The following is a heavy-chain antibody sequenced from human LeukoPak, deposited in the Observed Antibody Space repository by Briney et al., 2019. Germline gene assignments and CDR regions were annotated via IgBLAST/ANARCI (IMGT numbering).Heavy chain of an antibody. J-gene: IGHJ5*02. CDR2: IIPIFGTA. CDR3: ASTSWAEYSSSSWWFDP. Sequence: ASVKVSCKASGGTFSSYAISWVRQAPGQGLEWMGGIIPIFGTANYAQKFQGRVTITADESTSTAYMELSSLRSEDTAVYYCASTSWAEYSSSSWWFDPWGQGTLVTISS. D-gene: IGHD6-6*01. V-gene: IGHV1-69*13. CDR1: GGTFSSYA.